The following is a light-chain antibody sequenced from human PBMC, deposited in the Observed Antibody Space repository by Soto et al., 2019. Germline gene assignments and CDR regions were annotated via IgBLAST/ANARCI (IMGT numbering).Light chain of an antibody. V-gene: IGKV3-15*01. CDR1: QSVKSN. J-gene: IGKJ1*01. CDR2: GAS. Sequence: EIVMTQSPATLSVSPGERATLSCRASQSVKSNFAWYQQKPGQAPRLLIYGASTRATGIPARFSGSGSGTDFTLTISSLQSEDLAVYYCQQYNNWPPWTFGQGTNVEIK. CDR3: QQYNNWPPWT.